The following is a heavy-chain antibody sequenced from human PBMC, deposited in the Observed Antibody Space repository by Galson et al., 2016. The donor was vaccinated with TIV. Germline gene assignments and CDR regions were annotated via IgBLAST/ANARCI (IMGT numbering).Heavy chain of an antibody. V-gene: IGHV5-51*01. CDR1: GFTFNNYW. CDR2: IYPGDSQT. CDR3: AGQPRTTMVQLNVYYYMDV. J-gene: IGHJ6*03. D-gene: IGHD5-18*01. Sequence: QSGAEVKKPGESLKISCQGSGFTFNNYWTAWVRQMPGKGLEWMGIIYPGDSQTKYSPSFQGHVIISADKSINTAYLQWSSLKAWDTDKYYCAGQPRTTMVQLNVYYYMDVWGRGTTVTVSS.